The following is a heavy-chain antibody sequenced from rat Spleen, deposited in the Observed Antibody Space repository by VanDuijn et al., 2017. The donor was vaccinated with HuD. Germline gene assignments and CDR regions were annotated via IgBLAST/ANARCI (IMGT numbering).Heavy chain of an antibody. V-gene: IGHV5-31*01. J-gene: IGHJ2*01. CDR2: ITSSGATA. Sequence: EVQLVESGGGQVQPGRSLKLSCVTSGFTFNNYWMAWIRQAPGKGLEGVASITSSGATAFYPDSVKGRFTISRDNAKSTLYLQMDSLRSEDTATYYCARHTPFNYGTVGDYWGQGVMVTVSS. CDR3: ARHTPFNYGTVGDY. CDR1: GFTFNNYW. D-gene: IGHD1-11*01.